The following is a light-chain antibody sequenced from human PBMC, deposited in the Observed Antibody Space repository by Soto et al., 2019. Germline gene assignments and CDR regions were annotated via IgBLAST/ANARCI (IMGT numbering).Light chain of an antibody. J-gene: IGLJ1*01. CDR3: AAWDDSLNGHV. CDR2: TNN. CDR1: SSNIGGNT. V-gene: IGLV1-44*01. Sequence: QSVLTQPPSASGTPGQRVTISCSGSSSNIGGNTVSWYQQFPGTAPKLLIYTNNQRPSGVPDRFSGSKSDTSASLSISALQSADEAHYYCAAWDDSLNGHVFGPGTKLTVL.